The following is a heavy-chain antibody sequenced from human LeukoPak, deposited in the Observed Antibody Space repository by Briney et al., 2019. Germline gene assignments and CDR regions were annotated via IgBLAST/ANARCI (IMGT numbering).Heavy chain of an antibody. Sequence: GASVKVSCKASGYTFTGHYMHWVRQAPGQGPEWMGWINPNSGGTNYAQKFQGRVTMTRDTSISTAYMELSGLRSDDTAVYYCARCSTPRWIFDAFDIWGQGTMVTVSS. CDR3: ARCSTPRWIFDAFDI. D-gene: IGHD1-1*01. CDR2: INPNSGGT. CDR1: GYTFTGHY. J-gene: IGHJ3*02. V-gene: IGHV1-2*02.